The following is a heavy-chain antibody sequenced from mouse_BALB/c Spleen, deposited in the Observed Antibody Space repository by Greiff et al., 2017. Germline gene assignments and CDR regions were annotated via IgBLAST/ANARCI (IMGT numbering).Heavy chain of an antibody. CDR1: GFSLTSYG. J-gene: IGHJ4*01. D-gene: IGHD1-1*01. Sequence: VQLVESGPGLVAPSQSLSITCTVSGFSLTSYGVHWVRQPPGKGLEWLGVIWAGGSTNYNSALMSRLSISKDNSKSQVFLKMNSLQTDDTAMYYCARDAFTTVVATGGYAMDYWGQGTSVTVSS. V-gene: IGHV2-9*02. CDR2: IWAGGST. CDR3: ARDAFTTVVATGGYAMDY.